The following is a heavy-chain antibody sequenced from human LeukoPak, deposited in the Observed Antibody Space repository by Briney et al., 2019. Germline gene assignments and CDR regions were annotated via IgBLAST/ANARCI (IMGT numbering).Heavy chain of an antibody. V-gene: IGHV4-59*08. CDR3: ARLYSYDFWSEGAFDI. Sequence: PSETLSLTCTVSGGSISSYYWSWIRQPPGKGLEWIGYIYYSGSTNYNPSLKSRVTISVDTSKNQFSLKLSSVTAADTAVYYCARLYSYDFWSEGAFDIWGQGTMVTVSS. J-gene: IGHJ3*02. CDR2: IYYSGST. D-gene: IGHD3-3*01. CDR1: GGSISSYY.